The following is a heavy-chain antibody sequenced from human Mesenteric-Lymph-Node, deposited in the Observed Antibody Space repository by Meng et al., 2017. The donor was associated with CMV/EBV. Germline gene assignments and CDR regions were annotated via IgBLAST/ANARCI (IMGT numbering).Heavy chain of an antibody. D-gene: IGHD5-12*01. V-gene: IGHV4-30-4*01. CDR3: TSGYSGYEFDY. J-gene: IGHJ4*02. CDR1: GDSISSGVYY. CDR2: IYVTGCT. Sequence: SETLSLTCTVSGDSISSGVYYWNWIRQPPGKGLEWIGYIYVTGCTYYNPSLKSRVSISIDTSKNQFSLKLSSVTAADTAIYYCTSGYSGYEFDYWGQGTLVTVSS.